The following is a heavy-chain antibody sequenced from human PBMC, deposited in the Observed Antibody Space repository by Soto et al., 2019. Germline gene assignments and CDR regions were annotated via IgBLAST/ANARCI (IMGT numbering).Heavy chain of an antibody. CDR1: GFTFSNFA. CDR3: AKDTSSSTYYTDV. CDR2: ISDSTGTT. J-gene: IGHJ6*03. V-gene: IGHV3-23*01. D-gene: IGHD2-2*01. Sequence: EVQVLESGGGSVQPGGSLRLSCAASGFTFSNFAMSWVRHAPGQGLEWVSEISDSTGTTYYADSVKGRFIISRDNSTNIVHPQMNSLRAEDTAVYYGAKDTSSSTYYTDVWGKGTPVTFAS.